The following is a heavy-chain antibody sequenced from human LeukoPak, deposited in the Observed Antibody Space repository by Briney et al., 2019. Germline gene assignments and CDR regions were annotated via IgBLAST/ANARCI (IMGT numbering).Heavy chain of an antibody. CDR1: GFTFSSYE. Sequence: GGSLRLSCAASGFTFSSYEMNWVRQAPGKGLEWGSYISTTGSSIYHADSVKGRFTISRDNVKNLLYLQTNSLRAEDTAVYYCARVQRGIAVALDYWGQGPLATVSS. D-gene: IGHD6-19*01. CDR3: ARVQRGIAVALDY. V-gene: IGHV3-48*03. J-gene: IGHJ4*02. CDR2: ISTTGSSI.